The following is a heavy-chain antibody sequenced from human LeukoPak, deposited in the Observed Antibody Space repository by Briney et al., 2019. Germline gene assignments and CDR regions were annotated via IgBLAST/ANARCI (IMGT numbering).Heavy chain of an antibody. CDR2: ISGSGGST. J-gene: IGHJ6*02. Sequence: GGSLRLSCAASGFTFSSYAMSWVRQAPGKGLEWVSAISGSGGSTYYADSVKGRFTISRDNSKNTLYLQMNSLRAEDTAVYYCAKVIPAARKEGYCTNGVCYISPFYYYGMDVWGQGTTVTVSS. V-gene: IGHV3-23*01. CDR1: GFTFSSYA. CDR3: AKVIPAARKEGYCTNGVCYISPFYYYGMDV. D-gene: IGHD2-8*01.